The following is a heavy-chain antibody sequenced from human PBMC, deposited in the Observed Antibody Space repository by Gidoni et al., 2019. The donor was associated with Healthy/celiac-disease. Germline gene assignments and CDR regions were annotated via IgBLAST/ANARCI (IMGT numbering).Heavy chain of an antibody. V-gene: IGHV4-59*01. J-gene: IGHJ2*01. Sequence: QVQLQESGPGLVKPSETLSLTCTVSGGSISSYYWSWIRQPPGKGLEWIGYIYYSGSTNYNPSLKSRVTISVDTSKNQFSLKLSSVTAADTAVYYCARIAQERYIHYWYFDLWGRGTLVTVSS. D-gene: IGHD3-9*01. CDR3: ARIAQERYIHYWYFDL. CDR1: GGSISSYY. CDR2: IYYSGST.